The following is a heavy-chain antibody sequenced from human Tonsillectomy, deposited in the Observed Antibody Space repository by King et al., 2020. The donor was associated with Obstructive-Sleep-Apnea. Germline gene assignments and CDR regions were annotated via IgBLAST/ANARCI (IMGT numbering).Heavy chain of an antibody. CDR3: ARGPDSRKVGY. J-gene: IGHJ4*02. Sequence: QLQESGPGLVKPSQTLSLSCTDSSGSISGGGFYWNWVRHTGKGLEWIGYIHPGGTTVYNPSLEGRVTMSVDTSKTQFSLTLNSVTPADTAVYYCARGPDSRKVGYWGQGTLVTVSS. V-gene: IGHV4-31*03. CDR2: IHPGGTT. CDR1: SGSISGGGFY.